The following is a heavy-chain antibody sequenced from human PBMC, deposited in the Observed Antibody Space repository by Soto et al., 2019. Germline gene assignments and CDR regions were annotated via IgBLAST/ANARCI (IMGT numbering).Heavy chain of an antibody. V-gene: IGHV4-34*01. Sequence: SETLSLTCAVYGGSFSGYYWSWIRQPPGKGLEWIGEINHSGSTNYNPSLRSRVTISVDTSKNQFSLKVSSVTAADTAVYYCARAPYYYESRFDYWGQGTLVTVSS. CDR2: INHSGST. CDR3: ARAPYYYESRFDY. J-gene: IGHJ4*02. D-gene: IGHD3-22*01. CDR1: GGSFSGYY.